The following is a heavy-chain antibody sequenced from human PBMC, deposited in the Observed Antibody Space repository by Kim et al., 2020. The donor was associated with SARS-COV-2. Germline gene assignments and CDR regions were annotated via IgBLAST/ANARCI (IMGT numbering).Heavy chain of an antibody. CDR1: GFTFDDYA. D-gene: IGHD2-15*01. Sequence: GGSLRLSCAASGFTFDDYAMHWVRQAPGKGLEWVSGISWNSGSIGYADSVKGRFTISRDNAKNSLYLQMNSLRAEDTALYYCAKDSGSGGGAFDIWGQGT. V-gene: IGHV3-9*01. CDR2: ISWNSGSI. CDR3: AKDSGSGGGAFDI. J-gene: IGHJ3*02.